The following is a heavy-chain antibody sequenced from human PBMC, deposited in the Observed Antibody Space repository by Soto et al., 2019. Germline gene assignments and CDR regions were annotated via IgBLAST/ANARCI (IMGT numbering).Heavy chain of an antibody. J-gene: IGHJ6*02. D-gene: IGHD1-7*01. CDR3: AGPPELTRIYYYYGMDV. V-gene: IGHV1-69*13. CDR2: IIPIFGTA. CDR1: GGTLSSYA. Sequence: SVKVSCKASGGTLSSYAISWVRQAPGQGLEWMGGIIPIFGTANYAQKFQGRVTITADESTSTAYMELSSLRSEDTAVYYCAGPPELTRIYYYYGMDVWGQGTTVTVSS.